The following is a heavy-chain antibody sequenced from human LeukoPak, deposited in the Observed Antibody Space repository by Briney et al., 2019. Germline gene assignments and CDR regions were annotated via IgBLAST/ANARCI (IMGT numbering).Heavy chain of an antibody. CDR3: ARDKHYYDSSNYV. CDR2: INWNGGTT. D-gene: IGHD3-22*01. CDR1: GFTFNDYG. J-gene: IGHJ4*02. Sequence: PGGSLRLSCAASGFTFNDYGMSWLRQGPGKGLEWVSGINWNGGTTGYADSVRGRFTISRDNAKNSLYLQMNSLRAEDTALYYCARDKHYYDSSNYVWGQGTLVTVSS. V-gene: IGHV3-20*04.